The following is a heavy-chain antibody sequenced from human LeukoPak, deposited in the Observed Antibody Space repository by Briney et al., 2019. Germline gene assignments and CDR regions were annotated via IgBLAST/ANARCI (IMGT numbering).Heavy chain of an antibody. CDR3: ARGTLYSGWSYYFDY. CDR2: VYYSGTT. CDR1: GGSISLSYYY. J-gene: IGHJ4*02. D-gene: IGHD6-19*01. Sequence: SETLSLTCSVSGGSISLSYYYWGWIRQPPGKALEWIGSVYYSGTTSYNPSLKSRVTISVDMSKNHFSLRLSSVTATDTAMYYCARGTLYSGWSYYFDYWGQGSQVTVSS. V-gene: IGHV4-39*07.